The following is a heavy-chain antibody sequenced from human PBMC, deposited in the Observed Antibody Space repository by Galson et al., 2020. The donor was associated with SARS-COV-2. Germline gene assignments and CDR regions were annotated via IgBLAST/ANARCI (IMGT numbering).Heavy chain of an antibody. Sequence: ASVKVSCKASGYTFTVYYMHWVRQAPGQGLAWMGWINPHRGGKNSAQNFQDRVTMTRDTSISTAYMELSRLRSDDTAVYYCARDLGYYYDSSGYPLDAFDIWGQGTMVTVSS. J-gene: IGHJ3*02. CDR2: INPHRGGK. CDR3: ARDLGYYYDSSGYPLDAFDI. CDR1: GYTFTVYY. V-gene: IGHV1-2*02. D-gene: IGHD3-22*01.